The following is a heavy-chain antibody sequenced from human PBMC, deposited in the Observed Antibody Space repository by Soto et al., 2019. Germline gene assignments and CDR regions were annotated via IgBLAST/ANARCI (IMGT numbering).Heavy chain of an antibody. Sequence: GGSLRLSCAASGFTLSRYWMHWVRQAPGKGLVWVSRINSDGSSTNYADSVKGRFIISRDNAKNTLYLQMDSLRAEDTAVYYCARAGGQYCNTTSCYTFFDYWGQGILVTVSS. V-gene: IGHV3-74*01. J-gene: IGHJ4*02. CDR2: INSDGSST. CDR3: ARAGGQYCNTTSCYTFFDY. D-gene: IGHD2-2*02. CDR1: GFTLSRYW.